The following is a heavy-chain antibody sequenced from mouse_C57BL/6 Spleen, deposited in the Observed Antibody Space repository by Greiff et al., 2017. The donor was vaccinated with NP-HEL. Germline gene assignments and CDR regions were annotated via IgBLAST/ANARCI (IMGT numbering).Heavy chain of an antibody. CDR1: GYTFTGYW. D-gene: IGHD2-1*01. Sequence: QVQLQQSGAELMKPGASVKLSCKATGYTFTGYWIEWVKQRPGHGLEWIGEIFPGSGSTYYPEKFKGKATFTADTSSNTAYLQLSSLTTEDSAIYYCARFEEGNYNFDYWGQGTTLTVSS. CDR3: ARFEEGNYNFDY. J-gene: IGHJ2*01. V-gene: IGHV1-9*01. CDR2: IFPGSGST.